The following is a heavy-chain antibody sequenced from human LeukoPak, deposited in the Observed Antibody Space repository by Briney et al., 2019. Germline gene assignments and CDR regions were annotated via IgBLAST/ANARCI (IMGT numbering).Heavy chain of an antibody. J-gene: IGHJ4*02. CDR3: ARGWGYFDS. V-gene: IGHV4-59*08. D-gene: IGHD7-27*01. Sequence: SETLSLTCTVSGGSVSSYYLSWIRQPPGKGLEWIGYIYYSGSTNYSPSLKSRVTLSVDTSKNQFSLKLSSVTAADTAVYYCARGWGYFDSWGQGTLVTVSS. CDR1: GGSVSSYY. CDR2: IYYSGST.